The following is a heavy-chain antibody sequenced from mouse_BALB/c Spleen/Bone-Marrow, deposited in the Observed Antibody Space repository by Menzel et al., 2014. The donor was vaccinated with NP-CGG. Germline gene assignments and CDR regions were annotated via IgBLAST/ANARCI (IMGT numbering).Heavy chain of an antibody. J-gene: IGHJ3*01. CDR3: AMYYYGSSLFAY. Sequence: VQLQQSGAELVKPGASVKLSCTASGFNIKDTYMHWVKQRPEQGLEWIGRIDPANGNTKYDSKFQGRATITAGTSSNTAYLQLSSLTSEDTAVYYCAMYYYGSSLFAYWGQGTLVTFSA. D-gene: IGHD1-1*01. CDR1: GFNIKDTY. CDR2: IDPANGNT. V-gene: IGHV14-3*02.